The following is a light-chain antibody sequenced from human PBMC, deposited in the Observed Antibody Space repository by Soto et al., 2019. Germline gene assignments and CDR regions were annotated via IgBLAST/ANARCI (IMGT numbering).Light chain of an antibody. CDR1: QSVSSNY. CDR3: QEYGSSPYT. Sequence: VLTQSPGTLSLSPGERATLSCRASQSVSSNYLAWYQQKPGQAPRLPIYGASSRATGIPDRFSGSGSGRDFTLTSSRLEPEDFAVYYCQEYGSSPYTFGQGTKLEIK. V-gene: IGKV3-20*01. J-gene: IGKJ2*01. CDR2: GAS.